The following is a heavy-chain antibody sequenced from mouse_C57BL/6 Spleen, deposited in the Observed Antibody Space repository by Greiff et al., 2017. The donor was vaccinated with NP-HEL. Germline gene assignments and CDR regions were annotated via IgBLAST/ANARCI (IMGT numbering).Heavy chain of an antibody. V-gene: IGHV1-15*01. CDR2: IDPETGGT. J-gene: IGHJ3*01. CDR1: GYTFTDYE. Sequence: VQLQQSGAELVRPGASVTLSCKASGYTFTDYEMHWVKQTPVHGLEWIGAIDPETGGTAYNQKFKGKAILTADKSSSTAYMELRSLTSEDSAVYYCTRQGDYGSFAYWGQGTLVTVSA. CDR3: TRQGDYGSFAY. D-gene: IGHD2-4*01.